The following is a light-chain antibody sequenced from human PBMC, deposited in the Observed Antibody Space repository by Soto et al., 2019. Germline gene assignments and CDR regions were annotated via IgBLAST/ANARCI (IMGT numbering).Light chain of an antibody. CDR3: QQYGSSPFT. CDR2: GAS. J-gene: IGKJ3*01. CDR1: QSITRRN. V-gene: IGKV3-20*01. Sequence: EIVLTQSPSTLSLSPGERATLSCRASQSITRRNLAWYQKKPGQAPRLLIYGASSGATGIPDRFTGSGSGTDFTLTISRLEPEDFAVYYCQQYGSSPFTFGPGTKVDI.